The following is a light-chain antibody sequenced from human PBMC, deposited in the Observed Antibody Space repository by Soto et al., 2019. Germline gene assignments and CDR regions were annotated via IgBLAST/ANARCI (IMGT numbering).Light chain of an antibody. V-gene: IGKV3-11*01. Sequence: DIVLTQSPATLSLSPGERATLSCRASQSVSSYLAWYQQKPGQAPRLLIYDASNRATGIPARFSGSGSGTDFTLTISSLEPEDFAVYYCQQYGSSPGTFGGGTKVEIK. CDR3: QQYGSSPGT. CDR1: QSVSSY. CDR2: DAS. J-gene: IGKJ4*01.